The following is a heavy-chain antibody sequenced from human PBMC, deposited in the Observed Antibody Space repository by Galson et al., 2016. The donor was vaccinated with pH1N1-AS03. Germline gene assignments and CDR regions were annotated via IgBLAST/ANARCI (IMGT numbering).Heavy chain of an antibody. Sequence: SLRLSCAASGFTFSSYGMHWVRQAPGSGLVWVSRIDSDGGTADYADSVEGRFTVSRDNAKNTLYLQMNSLRVEDTAVYYCARVSAIRFLEWVHNSNWFDPWGQGTLVTVSS. CDR1: GFTFSSYG. CDR3: ARVSAIRFLEWVHNSNWFDP. CDR2: IDSDGGTA. V-gene: IGHV3-74*01. D-gene: IGHD3-3*01. J-gene: IGHJ5*02.